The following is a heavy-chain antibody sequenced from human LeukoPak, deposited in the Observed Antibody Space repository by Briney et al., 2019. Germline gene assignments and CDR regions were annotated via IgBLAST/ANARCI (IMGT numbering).Heavy chain of an antibody. V-gene: IGHV4-4*07. D-gene: IGHD2-21*02. Sequence: SETLSLTCTVSGGSISSYYWSWIRQPAGKGLEWIGRIYTSGSTNYNPSLKSRVTISVDTSKNQFSLKLGSVTAADTAVYYCARRDYCGGDCYIFDYWGQGTLVTVSS. CDR2: IYTSGST. CDR1: GGSISSYY. J-gene: IGHJ4*02. CDR3: ARRDYCGGDCYIFDY.